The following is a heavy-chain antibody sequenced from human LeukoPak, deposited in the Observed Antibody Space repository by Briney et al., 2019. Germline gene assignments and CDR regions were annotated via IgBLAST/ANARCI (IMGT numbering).Heavy chain of an antibody. D-gene: IGHD3-3*01. J-gene: IGHJ6*02. V-gene: IGHV3-7*01. CDR1: GFTFSSYW. CDR3: ARAGAYYDCWSGYSNYGMDV. Sequence: GGSLRLSCAASGFTFSSYWMSWVRQAPGKGLEWVATIKQNGSETYYVDSVKGRFTISRDNAKNSLYLQMNSLRAEDTAVYYCARAGAYYDCWSGYSNYGMDVWGQGTTVTVSS. CDR2: IKQNGSET.